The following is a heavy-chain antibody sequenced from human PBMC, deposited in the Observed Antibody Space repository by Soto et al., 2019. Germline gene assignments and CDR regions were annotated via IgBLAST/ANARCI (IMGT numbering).Heavy chain of an antibody. CDR2: IKQDGSEE. J-gene: IGHJ6*02. D-gene: IGHD6-13*01. CDR3: ARIAASGRGWDV. CDR1: GFTFSSYW. V-gene: IGHV3-7*01. Sequence: EVQLVESGGGLVQPGGSLRLSCVDSGFTFSSYWMSWVRQAPVKGLEWVGNIKQDGSEENYVDSVKGRFTISRDNAKNSIYLQMNSRRVEETAVYYCARIAASGRGWDVWGQGTTVVVSS.